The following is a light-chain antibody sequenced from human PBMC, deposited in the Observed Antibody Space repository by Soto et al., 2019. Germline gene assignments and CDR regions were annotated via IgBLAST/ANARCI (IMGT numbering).Light chain of an antibody. CDR1: QSVSSSY. J-gene: IGKJ3*01. CDR3: KHYGSSPIFT. CDR2: GAY. V-gene: IGKV3-20*01. Sequence: EIVLTQSPGTLSLCPGERATLSCRASQSVSSSYLAWYQQKPGQAPRLLIYGAYSRATGIPDSFSGSGSGTDFNITINRLEPEDFAVYYCKHYGSSPIFTCGPGTKVDIK.